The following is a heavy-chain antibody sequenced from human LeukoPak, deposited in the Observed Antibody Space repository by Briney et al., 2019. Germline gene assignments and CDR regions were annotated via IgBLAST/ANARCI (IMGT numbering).Heavy chain of an antibody. CDR3: AREQTTVTTGAFDI. Sequence: SSETLSLTCTVSGGSISSGSYYWSWIRQPAGKGLEWIGRIYTSGSTNYNPSLKSRVTISVDTSKNQFSLKLSSVTAADTAVYYCAREQTTVTTGAFDIWGQGTMVTVSS. D-gene: IGHD4-17*01. V-gene: IGHV4-61*02. CDR2: IYTSGST. J-gene: IGHJ3*02. CDR1: GGSISSGSYY.